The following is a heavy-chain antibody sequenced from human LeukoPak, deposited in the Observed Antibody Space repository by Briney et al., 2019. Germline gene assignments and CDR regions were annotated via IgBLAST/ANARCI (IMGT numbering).Heavy chain of an antibody. CDR3: ARGIAAASERAFDI. CDR1: GGFISSGGYY. V-gene: IGHV4-30-2*01. J-gene: IGHJ3*02. CDR2: IRHSGGT. Sequence: PSQTLSLTCTVSGGFISSGGYYWSWIRQPPGKGLEWIGYIRHSGGTYYNPSLKSRVTMSVDTSKNQFSLKLRSVTAADTAVYYCARGIAAASERAFDIWGQGTIVTVSS. D-gene: IGHD6-13*01.